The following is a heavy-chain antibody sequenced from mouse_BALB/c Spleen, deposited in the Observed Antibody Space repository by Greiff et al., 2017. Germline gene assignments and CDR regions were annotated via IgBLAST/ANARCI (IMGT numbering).Heavy chain of an antibody. CDR3: ASYGRGYAMDY. Sequence: VQLVESGPGLVQPSQSLSITCTVSGFSLTSYGVHWVRQSPGKGLEWLGVIWSGGSTDYNAAFISRLSISKDNSKSQVFFKMNSLQANDTAIYYCASYGRGYAMDYWGQGTSVTVSS. CDR1: GFSLTSYG. D-gene: IGHD1-1*01. J-gene: IGHJ4*01. CDR2: IWSGGST. V-gene: IGHV2-2*02.